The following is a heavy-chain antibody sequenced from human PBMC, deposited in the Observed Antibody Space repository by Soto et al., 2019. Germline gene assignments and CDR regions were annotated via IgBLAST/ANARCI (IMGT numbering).Heavy chain of an antibody. Sequence: SVKVSCKASGGTFSSYAISWVRQAPGQGLEWMGGIIPIFGTANYAQKFQGRVTITADKSTSTAYMELSSLRSEDTAVYYCARWSEPTHRYYYGMDVWGQGTMVTVSS. CDR3: ARWSEPTHRYYYGMDV. CDR2: IIPIFGTA. J-gene: IGHJ6*02. V-gene: IGHV1-69*06. CDR1: GGTFSSYA. D-gene: IGHD1-26*01.